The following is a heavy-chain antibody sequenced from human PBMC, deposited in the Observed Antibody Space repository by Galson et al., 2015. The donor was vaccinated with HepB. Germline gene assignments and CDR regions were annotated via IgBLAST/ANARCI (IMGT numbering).Heavy chain of an antibody. CDR1: GYTFTSYC. CDR3: ARGSMTTLRYFDL. J-gene: IGHJ2*01. Sequence: SVKVSCKASGYTFTSYCMHWVRQAPGQGLEWMGIINPSGGSTSYAQKFQGRVTMTRDTSTSTVYMELSSLRSEDTAVYYCARGSMTTLRYFDLWGRGTLVTVSS. V-gene: IGHV1-46*01. D-gene: IGHD4-17*01. CDR2: INPSGGST.